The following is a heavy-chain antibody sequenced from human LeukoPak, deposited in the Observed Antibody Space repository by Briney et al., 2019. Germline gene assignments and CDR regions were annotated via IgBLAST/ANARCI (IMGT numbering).Heavy chain of an antibody. CDR1: GFTFSSYD. V-gene: IGHV3-30*02. Sequence: GGSLRLSCAASGFTFSSYDMHWVRQAPGKGLEWVALLRYNGSNKYYADSVKGRFTISRDNAKNSLYQQMNSLGAEDTAVYYCATHGSAHYYMDVWGKGTTVTISS. CDR2: LRYNGSNK. D-gene: IGHD2-2*03. J-gene: IGHJ6*03. CDR3: ATHGSAHYYMDV.